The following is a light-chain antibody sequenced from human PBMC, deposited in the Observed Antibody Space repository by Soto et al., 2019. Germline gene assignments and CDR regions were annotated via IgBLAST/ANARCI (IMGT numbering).Light chain of an antibody. Sequence: IQMTQSPSSVSASVRDRVTITCRASQDIGNDLGWYQQKPGKAPNLLIYAASTLQSGVPSRFSGSGSGTDFTLTISCLQSEDFATYYCQQYYSFPWTFGQRTKVDI. CDR1: QDIGND. CDR2: AAS. CDR3: QQYYSFPWT. J-gene: IGKJ1*01. V-gene: IGKV1-17*01.